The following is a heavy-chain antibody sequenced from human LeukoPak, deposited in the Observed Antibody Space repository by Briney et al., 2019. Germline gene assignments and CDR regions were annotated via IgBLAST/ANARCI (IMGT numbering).Heavy chain of an antibody. Sequence: SETLSLACTVSGGSISSSSYYWGWIRQPPGKGLEWIGSIYYSGSTYYNPSLKSRVTISVDRSKNQFSLKLSSVTAADTAVYYCARSYGSGNWFDPWGQGTLVTVSS. CDR3: ARSYGSGNWFDP. J-gene: IGHJ5*02. CDR2: IYYSGST. V-gene: IGHV4-39*07. CDR1: GGSISSSSYY. D-gene: IGHD3-10*01.